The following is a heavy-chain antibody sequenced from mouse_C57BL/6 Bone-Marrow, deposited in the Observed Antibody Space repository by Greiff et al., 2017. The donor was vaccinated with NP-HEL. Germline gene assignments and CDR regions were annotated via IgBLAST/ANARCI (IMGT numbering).Heavy chain of an antibody. V-gene: IGHV3-6*01. CDR1: GYSITSGYY. CDR2: ISYDGSN. J-gene: IGHJ2*01. Sequence: EVKLQESGPGLVKPSQSLSLTCSVTGYSITSGYYWNWIRQFPGNKLEWMGYISYDGSNNYNPSLKNRISITRDTSKNQVFLKLNSVTTEDTATYYCANIYDGYLYYFDYWGQGTTLTVSS. CDR3: ANIYDGYLYYFDY. D-gene: IGHD2-3*01.